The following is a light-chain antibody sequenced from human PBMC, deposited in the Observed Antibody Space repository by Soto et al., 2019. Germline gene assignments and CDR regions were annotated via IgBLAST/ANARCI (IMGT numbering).Light chain of an antibody. J-gene: IGKJ1*01. CDR2: GAS. V-gene: IGKV3-20*01. CDR1: QSVSSSF. CDR3: QQYASSPRT. Sequence: DIVLTQSPGALSLSPGERATLSCRASQSVSSSFLAWYQQKPGQAPRLLIYGASSRATGIPDRCSGSGSGTDFTLTISSLEPEDFAVYYCQQYASSPRTFGQGTKVEIK.